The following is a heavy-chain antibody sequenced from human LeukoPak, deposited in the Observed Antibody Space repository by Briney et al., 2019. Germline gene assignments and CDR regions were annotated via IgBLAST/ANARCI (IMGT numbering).Heavy chain of an antibody. D-gene: IGHD4-23*01. Sequence: GGSLRLSCAASGFIVNSNYMNWVRQAPGKGLEWVSVLYSDDTTYYADSVKGRFTISRDNSKNTLYLQMNNLRAEDTAVYYCAKSKGVNYWGQGTLVTVSS. V-gene: IGHV3-53*01. CDR1: GFIVNSNY. J-gene: IGHJ4*02. CDR2: LYSDDTT. CDR3: AKSKGVNY.